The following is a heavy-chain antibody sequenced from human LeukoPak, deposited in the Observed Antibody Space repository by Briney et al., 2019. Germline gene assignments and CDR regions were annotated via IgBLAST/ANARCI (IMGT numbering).Heavy chain of an antibody. CDR2: RKQDGSEK. CDR3: AREGGQQLVLNFDY. CDR1: GFTFSSYW. V-gene: IGHV3-7*01. J-gene: IGHJ4*02. D-gene: IGHD6-13*01. Sequence: GGSLRLSCAASGFTFSSYWMSWVRQAPGKGLEWVANRKQDGSEKYYVDSVKGRFTISRDNAKNSLYLQMNSLRAEDTAVYYCAREGGQQLVLNFDYWGQGTLVTVSS.